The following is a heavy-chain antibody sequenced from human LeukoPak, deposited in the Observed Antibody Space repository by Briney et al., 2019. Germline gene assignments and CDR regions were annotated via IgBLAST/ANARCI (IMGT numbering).Heavy chain of an antibody. J-gene: IGHJ4*02. CDR2: IYPGDSDT. D-gene: IGHD3-16*02. V-gene: IGHV5-51*01. CDR1: GYSFTSYW. CDR3: ARGLYDYVWGSYRYFRFTLDY. Sequence: GESLKISCKGSGYSFTSYWIGWVRQMPGKGLEWMGIIYPGDSDTRYSPSFQGQVTISADKSISTAYLEWSSLKGSDTAMYYCARGLYDYVWGSYRYFRFTLDYWGQGTLVTVSS.